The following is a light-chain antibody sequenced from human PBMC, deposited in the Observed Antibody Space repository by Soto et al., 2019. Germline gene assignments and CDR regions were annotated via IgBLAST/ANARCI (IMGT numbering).Light chain of an antibody. J-gene: IGLJ2*01. CDR2: DVS. V-gene: IGLV2-14*03. CDR3: SSYTSTTTLV. CDR1: SSDVGGHNY. Sequence: QSVLTQPASVSGSPGQSITISCTGTSSDVGGHNYVSWYQHHPGKAPTLIIFDVSSRPSGVSNRFSGSKSGNTASLTISGLQAEDEADYYCSSYTSTTTLVFGGGTKLTVL.